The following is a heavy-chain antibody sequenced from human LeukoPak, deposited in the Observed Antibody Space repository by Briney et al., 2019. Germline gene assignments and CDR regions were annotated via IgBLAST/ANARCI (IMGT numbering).Heavy chain of an antibody. Sequence: GASVKASCKASGYTFTSYGISWVRQAPGQGLEWMGWISAYNGNTNYAQKLQGRVTMTTDTSTSTAYMELRSLRSDDTAVYYCARRGAVALRGARWFDPWGQGTLVTVSS. J-gene: IGHJ5*02. CDR1: GYTFTSYG. D-gene: IGHD6-19*01. CDR3: ARRGAVALRGARWFDP. CDR2: ISAYNGNT. V-gene: IGHV1-18*01.